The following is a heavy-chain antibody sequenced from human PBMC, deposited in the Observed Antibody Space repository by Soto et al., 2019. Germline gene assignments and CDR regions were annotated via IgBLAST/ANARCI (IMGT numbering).Heavy chain of an antibody. V-gene: IGHV1-24*01. CDR2: FDPEDGET. CDR3: ATHPMVRGVHFDY. J-gene: IGHJ4*02. D-gene: IGHD3-10*01. Sequence: APVKVSRKVSGYTNTELSMHWVRQAPGKGLEWMGGFDPEDGETIYAQKFQGRVTMTEDTSTDTAYMELSSLRSEDTAVYYCATHPMVRGVHFDYWGQGTLVTVSS. CDR1: GYTNTELS.